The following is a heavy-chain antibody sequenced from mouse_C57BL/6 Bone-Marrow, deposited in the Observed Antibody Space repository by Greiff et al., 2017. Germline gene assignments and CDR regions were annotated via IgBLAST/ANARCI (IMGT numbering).Heavy chain of an antibody. D-gene: IGHD1-1*01. V-gene: IGHV1-64*01. CDR2: IHPNSGST. J-gene: IGHJ4*01. CDR3: ARTVSTVASYYAMDY. CDR1: GYTFTSYW. Sequence: QVQLQQPGAELVKPGASVKLSCKASGYTFTSYWMHWVKQRPGQGLEWIGMIHPNSGSTNYNEKFKSKATLTLDKSSSTAYMQLSSLTSEDSAVYYGARTVSTVASYYAMDYWGQGTSVTVSS.